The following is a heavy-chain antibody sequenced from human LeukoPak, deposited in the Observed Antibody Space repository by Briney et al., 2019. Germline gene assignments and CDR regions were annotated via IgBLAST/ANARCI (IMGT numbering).Heavy chain of an antibody. CDR2: ISYDGSDE. J-gene: IGHJ4*02. D-gene: IGHD6-19*01. CDR1: GFTFSSYG. V-gene: IGHV3-30*18. CDR3: AKQRSGGSGWCMDY. Sequence: GGSLRLSCAASGFTFSSYGMHGGREAPGKGLEWVAVISYDGSDEYYADSVKGRFTISRDDSKNTMYLQMNSLRVEDTAVYYCAKQRSGGSGWCMDYWGQGTLVTVSS.